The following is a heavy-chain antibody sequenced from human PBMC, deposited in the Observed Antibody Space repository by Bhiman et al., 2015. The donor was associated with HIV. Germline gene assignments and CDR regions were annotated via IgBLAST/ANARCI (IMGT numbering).Heavy chain of an antibody. J-gene: IGHJ4*02. CDR3: AKDLPSSSWYAEVGPFDY. V-gene: IGHV3-9*01. CDR1: GFTFDDYA. CDR2: ISWNSGSI. D-gene: IGHD6-13*01. Sequence: EVQLVESGGGLVQPGRSLRLSCAASGFTFDDYAMHWVRQAPGKGLEWVSGISWNSGSIGYADSVKGRFTISRDNAKNSLYLQMNSLRAEDTALYYCAKDLPSSSWYAEVGPFDYWGQGTLVTVSS.